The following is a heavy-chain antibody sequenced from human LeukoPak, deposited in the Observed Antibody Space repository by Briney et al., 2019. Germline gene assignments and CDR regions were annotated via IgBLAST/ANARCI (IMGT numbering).Heavy chain of an antibody. D-gene: IGHD3-3*01. CDR1: GFTFSSYG. CDR2: IWYDGSNK. Sequence: GRSLRLSCAASGFTFSSYGMHWVRQAPGKGLEWVAVIWYDGSNKYYADSVKGRFTISRDNSKNTLYLQMNSLRAEDTAVYYCAKDKGSGYYRFDYWGQGTQVTVSS. V-gene: IGHV3-33*06. J-gene: IGHJ4*02. CDR3: AKDKGSGYYRFDY.